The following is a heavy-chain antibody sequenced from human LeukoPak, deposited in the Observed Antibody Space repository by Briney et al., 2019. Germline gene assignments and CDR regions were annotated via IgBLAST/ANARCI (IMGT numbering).Heavy chain of an antibody. V-gene: IGHV3-21*01. Sequence: GGSLRLSCAASGFIFSDYSMNWVRQAPGKGLEWVSSLSSSSRYIYYADSVKGRFTISRDNAKHSLYLQMNGLRAEDTAVYYCARDAGYHSGSYNDYYYGMDVWGQGTTVTVSS. CDR1: GFIFSDYS. CDR2: LSSSSRYI. D-gene: IGHD3-10*01. CDR3: ARDAGYHSGSYNDYYYGMDV. J-gene: IGHJ6*02.